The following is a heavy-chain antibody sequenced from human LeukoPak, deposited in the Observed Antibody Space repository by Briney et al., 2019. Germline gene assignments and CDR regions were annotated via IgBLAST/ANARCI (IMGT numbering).Heavy chain of an antibody. Sequence: GGSLRLSCAVSGFTFSSYWMHWVRQAPGKGLVWVSRIDRDGSRMNYADSVKGRFTISRDNGKNTLFLQMNSLRAEDAAVYYCVRGNDYGGPHYWGQGTLVTVSS. CDR3: VRGNDYGGPHY. D-gene: IGHD4-23*01. CDR2: IDRDGSRM. J-gene: IGHJ4*02. CDR1: GFTFSSYW. V-gene: IGHV3-74*01.